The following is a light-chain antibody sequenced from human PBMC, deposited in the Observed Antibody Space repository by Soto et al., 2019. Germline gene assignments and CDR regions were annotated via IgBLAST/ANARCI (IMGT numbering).Light chain of an antibody. CDR2: EVS. V-gene: IGLV2-14*01. CDR3: SSYTSSTTYV. CDR1: SSDVGRYTF. Sequence: ALTQPASVSGSPGQSITISCTGTSSDVGRYTFVSWYQQHPGKAPKLMMYEVSNRPSGVSNRFSGSKSGNTASLTISGLQAEDEADYFCSSYTSSTTYVFGSGTKVTV. J-gene: IGLJ1*01.